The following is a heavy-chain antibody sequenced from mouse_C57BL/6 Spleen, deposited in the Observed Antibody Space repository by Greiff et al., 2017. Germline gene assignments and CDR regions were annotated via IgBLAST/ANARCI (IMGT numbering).Heavy chain of an antibody. J-gene: IGHJ2*01. V-gene: IGHV3-6*01. Sequence: ESGPGLVKPSQSLSLTCSVTGYSITSGYYWNWIRQFPGNKLEWMGYISYDGSNNYNPSLKNRISITRDTSKNQFFLKLNSVTTEDTATYYCARAPSYYGSYFDYWGQGTTLTVSS. D-gene: IGHD1-1*01. CDR1: GYSITSGYY. CDR2: ISYDGSN. CDR3: ARAPSYYGSYFDY.